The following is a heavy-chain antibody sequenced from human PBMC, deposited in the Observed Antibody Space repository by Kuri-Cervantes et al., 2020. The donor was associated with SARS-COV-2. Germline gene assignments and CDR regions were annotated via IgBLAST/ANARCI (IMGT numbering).Heavy chain of an antibody. Sequence: GESLKISCAASGFTFSRYWMHWVRQGPGKGLVWVSCINSDGTNITYADSVEGRFTISRDNAKNTLYMQINSLRAEDTTVYYCTRAVGMETTNWYFDLWGRGTLVTVSS. J-gene: IGHJ2*01. CDR3: TRAVGMETTNWYFDL. D-gene: IGHD4-17*01. CDR1: GFTFSRYW. CDR2: INSDGTNI. V-gene: IGHV3-74*01.